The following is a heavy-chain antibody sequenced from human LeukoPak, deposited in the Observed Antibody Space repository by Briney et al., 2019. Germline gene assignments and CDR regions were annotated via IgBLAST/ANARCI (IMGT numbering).Heavy chain of an antibody. D-gene: IGHD5-18*01. J-gene: IGHJ4*02. CDR2: ISSSGSTI. CDR3: ARAKSDTAMVTLFDY. Sequence: GGSLILSCAASGFTFSDYYMSWIRQAPGKGLEWVSYISSSGSTIYYADSVKGRFTISRDNAKNSLYLRMNSLRAEDTAVYYCARAKSDTAMVTLFDYWGQGTLVTVSS. CDR1: GFTFSDYY. V-gene: IGHV3-11*01.